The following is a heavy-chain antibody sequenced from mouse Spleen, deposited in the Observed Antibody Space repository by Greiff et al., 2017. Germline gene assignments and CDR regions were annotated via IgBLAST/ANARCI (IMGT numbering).Heavy chain of an antibody. V-gene: IGHV5-17*01. CDR2: ISSGSSTI. J-gene: IGHJ4*01. CDR1: GFTFSDYG. CDR3: ARRGVRLWYYAMDY. D-gene: IGHD2-14*01. Sequence: EVKLMESGGGLVKPGGSLKLSCAASGFTFSDYGMHWVRQAPEMGLEWVAYISSGSSTIYYADTVKGRFTISRDNAKNTLFLQMTSLRSEDTAMYYCARRGVRLWYYAMDYWGQGTSVTVSS.